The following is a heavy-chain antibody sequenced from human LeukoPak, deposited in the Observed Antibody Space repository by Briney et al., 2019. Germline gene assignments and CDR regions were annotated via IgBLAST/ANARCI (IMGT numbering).Heavy chain of an antibody. CDR2: IYTSGST. CDR1: GGSISSYY. J-gene: IGHJ4*02. D-gene: IGHD6-6*01. V-gene: IGHV4-4*07. CDR3: ASSPKRYSSSAGFYY. Sequence: SETLSLTCTVSGGSISSYYWSWIRQPAGKGLEWIGRIYTSGSTNYNPSLKSRVTMSVDTSKNQFSLKLSSVTAADTAVYYCASSPKRYSSSAGFYYWGQGTLVTVSS.